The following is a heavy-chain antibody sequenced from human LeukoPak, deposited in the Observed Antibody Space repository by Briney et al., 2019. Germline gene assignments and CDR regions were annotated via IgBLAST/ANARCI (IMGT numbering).Heavy chain of an antibody. CDR1: GYTFTSYA. J-gene: IGHJ6*02. V-gene: IGHV7-4-1*02. D-gene: IGHD3-3*01. CDR2: INTNTGNP. Sequence: ASVKVSCKASGYTFTSYAMNWVRQAPGQGLEWMGWINTNTGNPTYAQGFTGRFVFSLDTSVSTAYLQISSLKAEDTAVYYCARDKAARLGIDLRPMDVWGQGTTVTVPS. CDR3: ARDKAARLGIDLRPMDV.